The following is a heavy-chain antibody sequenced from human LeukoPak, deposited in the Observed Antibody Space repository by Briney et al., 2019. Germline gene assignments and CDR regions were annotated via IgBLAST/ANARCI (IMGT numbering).Heavy chain of an antibody. CDR2: IYTSGST. Sequence: PSETLSLTCTVSGGSISSYYWSWIRQPAGKGLEWIGRIYTSGSTNYNPSLKSRVTISVDKSKNQFSLKLSSVTAADTAVYYCARDLYTSGSSHHYYYMVVWGNGTTVTVSS. V-gene: IGHV4-4*07. D-gene: IGHD3-10*01. CDR1: GGSISSYY. J-gene: IGHJ6*03. CDR3: ARDLYTSGSSHHYYYMVV.